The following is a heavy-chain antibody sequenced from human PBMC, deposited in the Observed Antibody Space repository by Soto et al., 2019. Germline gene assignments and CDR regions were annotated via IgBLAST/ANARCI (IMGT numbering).Heavy chain of an antibody. J-gene: IGHJ4*02. CDR2: ISWNSGSI. V-gene: IGHV3-9*01. CDR1: GFTFDDYA. CDR3: AKDTGDYGGNGFDY. D-gene: IGHD4-17*01. Sequence: EVQLVESGGGLVQPGRSLRLSCAASGFTFDDYAMHWVRQAPGKGLEWVSGISWNSGSIGYADSVKGRFTISRDNAKNSLYLQMNSLRAGDTALYYCAKDTGDYGGNGFDYWGQGTLVTVSS.